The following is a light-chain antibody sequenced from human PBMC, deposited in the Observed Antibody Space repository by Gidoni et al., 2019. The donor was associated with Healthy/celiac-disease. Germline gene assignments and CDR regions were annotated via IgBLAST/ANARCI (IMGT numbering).Light chain of an antibody. V-gene: IGKV3-11*01. J-gene: IGKJ4*01. Sequence: EIVLQKSPATLSLAPGERATLSCRASQSVSSYLAWYQQTPGQAPRLLIYDASNRATGIPARFSGSGSGTDFTLTISSLEPEDFAVYYCQQRSNWPPLLTFGGGTKVEIK. CDR3: QQRSNWPPLLT. CDR1: QSVSSY. CDR2: DAS.